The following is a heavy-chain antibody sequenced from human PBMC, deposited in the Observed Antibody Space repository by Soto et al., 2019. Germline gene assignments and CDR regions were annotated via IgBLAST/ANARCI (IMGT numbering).Heavy chain of an antibody. Sequence: QVQLVQSGAEVKKPGSSVKVSCKASGGTFSSYTISWVRQAPGQGLEWMGRIIPILGIANYAQKFQGRVTMTADTSTSTDYMELSSPRSEDTAVYYCARGGYCSGGSCYRDYSYYYMDVWGKGTPVTVSS. D-gene: IGHD2-15*01. J-gene: IGHJ6*03. CDR2: IIPILGIA. V-gene: IGHV1-69*02. CDR1: GGTFSSYT. CDR3: ARGGYCSGGSCYRDYSYYYMDV.